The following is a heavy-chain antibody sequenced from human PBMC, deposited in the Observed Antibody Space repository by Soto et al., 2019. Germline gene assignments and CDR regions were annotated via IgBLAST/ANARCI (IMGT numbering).Heavy chain of an antibody. CDR1: GFTFSDYY. Sequence: GGSLRLSCAASGFTFSDYYMSWIRQAPGKGLEWVSYISSSSSYTNYADSVKGRFTISRDNAKNSLYLQMNSLRAEDTAVYYCARDLSPPLHLNDYWGQGTLVTVSS. J-gene: IGHJ4*02. CDR2: ISSSSSYT. CDR3: ARDLSPPLHLNDY. V-gene: IGHV3-11*06. D-gene: IGHD2-15*01.